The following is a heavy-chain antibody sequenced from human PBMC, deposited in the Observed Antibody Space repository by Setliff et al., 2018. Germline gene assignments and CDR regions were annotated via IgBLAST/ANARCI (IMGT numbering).Heavy chain of an antibody. CDR1: GGSISNYY. CDR2: IYIGGSA. V-gene: IGHV4-4*07. J-gene: IGHJ3*02. Sequence: SETLSLTCTVSGGSISNYYWSWIRQPAGKGLEWIGHIYIGGSANYNPSLKSRVTMSIDTSKNQFSLKLSSVTAADTAVYYCARRRTALAFDIWGQGTMVTVSS. CDR3: ARRRTALAFDI. D-gene: IGHD5-18*01.